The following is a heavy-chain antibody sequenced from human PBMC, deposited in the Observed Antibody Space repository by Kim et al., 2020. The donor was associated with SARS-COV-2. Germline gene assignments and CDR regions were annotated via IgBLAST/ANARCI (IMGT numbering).Heavy chain of an antibody. D-gene: IGHD2-21*02. V-gene: IGHV1-24*01. CDR3: ATGPVVTAIPRWCDP. CDR1: GYTLTELS. Sequence: ASVKVSCKVSGYTLTELSMHWVRQAPGKGLEWMGGFDPEDGETIYAQKFQGRVTMTEDTSTDTAYMELSSLRSEDTAVYYCATGPVVTAIPRWCDPWGQGTLVTVSS. J-gene: IGHJ5*02. CDR2: FDPEDGET.